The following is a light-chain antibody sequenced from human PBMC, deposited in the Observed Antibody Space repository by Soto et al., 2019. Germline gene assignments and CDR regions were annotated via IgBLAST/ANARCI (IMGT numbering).Light chain of an antibody. V-gene: IGKV1-39*01. J-gene: IGKJ2*01. CDR2: AAY. CDR1: QSISSY. Sequence: DIQMTQSPSSLSASVGDRVTITCRASQSISSYLNWYQQKPGKAPKLLIYAAYSLQSGVPSRFSGSGSGTDFTLTISSLQPEDFATYYCQQSYSTPYTFGQVTKLEIK. CDR3: QQSYSTPYT.